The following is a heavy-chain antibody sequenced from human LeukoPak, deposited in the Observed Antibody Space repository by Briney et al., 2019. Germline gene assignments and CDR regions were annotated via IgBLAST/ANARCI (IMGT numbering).Heavy chain of an antibody. CDR2: ANTKSGNT. V-gene: IGHV1-8*03. D-gene: IGHD3-10*01. CDR1: GYTFTRYD. J-gene: IGHJ2*01. Sequence: ASVKVSCKASGYTFTRYDINWVRQATGQGLEWLGWANTKSGNTGSAQNFQGRVTITRDTSINTAYMELSSLRSEDTAIYYCARVRVARGSGSYGYFDLWGRGTLVTVSS. CDR3: ARVRVARGSGSYGYFDL.